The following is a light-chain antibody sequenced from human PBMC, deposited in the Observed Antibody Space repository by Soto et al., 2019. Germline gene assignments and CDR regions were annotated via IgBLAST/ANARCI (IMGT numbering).Light chain of an antibody. CDR2: DDN. CDR1: SSDVGGYNF. J-gene: IGLJ1*01. V-gene: IGLV2-14*03. Sequence: QSALTQPASVSGSPGQSITISCTGTSSDVGGYNFVSWYQQHRGKVPKLMIFDDNRRSSGVSDRFSGSKSGNTASLTISGLQAEDEGDYYCCSYTSSSTHVFGSGTKLTVL. CDR3: CSYTSSSTHV.